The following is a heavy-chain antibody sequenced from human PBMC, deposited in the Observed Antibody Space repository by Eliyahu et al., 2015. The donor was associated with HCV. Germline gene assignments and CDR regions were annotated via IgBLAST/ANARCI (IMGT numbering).Heavy chain of an antibody. J-gene: IGHJ5*02. D-gene: IGHD6-19*01. V-gene: IGHV4-59*01. Sequence: QVQLQESGPGLVKPSEXXSXXCXVSGGSIXSXYWSWXRQPPGKGLEWIAYIYYSGGTHYNPSLKSRVSISVDTSKNQFSLKLSSVTAADTAFYYCASGGGGIAVAGTGGWFDPWGQGTLVTVSS. CDR1: GGSIXSXY. CDR2: IYYSGGT. CDR3: ASGGGGIAVAGTGGWFDP.